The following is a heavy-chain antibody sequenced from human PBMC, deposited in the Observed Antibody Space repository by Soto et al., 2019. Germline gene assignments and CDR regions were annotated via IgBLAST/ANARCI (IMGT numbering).Heavy chain of an antibody. D-gene: IGHD4-17*01. V-gene: IGHV3-66*01. CDR1: GFTVSSNY. CDR3: ARTMTTVTHPNFDY. J-gene: IGHJ4*02. Sequence: GGSVRLSCAASGFTVSSNYMSWVRQAPGKGLEWVSVIYSGGSTYYADSVKGRFTISRDNSKNTLYLQMNSLRAEDTAVYYCARTMTTVTHPNFDYWGQGTLVTVSS. CDR2: IYSGGST.